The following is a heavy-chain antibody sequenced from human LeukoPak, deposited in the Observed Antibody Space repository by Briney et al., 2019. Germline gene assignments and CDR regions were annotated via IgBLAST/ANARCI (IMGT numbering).Heavy chain of an antibody. J-gene: IGHJ4*02. CDR2: INPDGGHT. Sequence: ASVKVSCKASGYTFTRYYMHWVRQAPGQSLEWMGLINPDGGHTNYAQKFQGRITMTRDTSTTTVYMQLSSLRSEDTAIYSCASASEMATTALDYWGQGTLVTVSS. CDR3: ASASEMATTALDY. D-gene: IGHD5-24*01. CDR1: GYTFTRYY. V-gene: IGHV1-46*01.